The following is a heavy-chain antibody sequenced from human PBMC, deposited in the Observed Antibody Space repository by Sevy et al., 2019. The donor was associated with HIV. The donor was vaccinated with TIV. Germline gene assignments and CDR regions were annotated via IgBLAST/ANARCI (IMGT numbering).Heavy chain of an antibody. CDR2: IYSGGST. D-gene: IGHD5-12*01. Sequence: GGSLRLSCAASGFTVSSNYMSWVRQAPGKGLEWVSVIYSGGSTYYADSVKGRFTISRDNSKNTLYLQMNSLRAEDTAVYYCARDCSGSTITWSLADFDIWGQGTMVTVSS. J-gene: IGHJ3*02. CDR3: ARDCSGSTITWSLADFDI. V-gene: IGHV3-53*01. CDR1: GFTVSSNY.